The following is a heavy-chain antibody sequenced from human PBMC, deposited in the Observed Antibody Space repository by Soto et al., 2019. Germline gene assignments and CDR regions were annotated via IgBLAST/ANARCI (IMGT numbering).Heavy chain of an antibody. V-gene: IGHV3-48*01. CDR3: APTTNWFDP. D-gene: IGHD1-1*01. CDR2: ISSSSTTI. Sequence: DVQLVESGGGLVQPGGSLRLSCAASGFNFRIYTMNWVRQAPGKGLEWVSYISSSSTTIYYADSVKGRFTISRDTAKNSLYLQMNSLRAEDTAGYYCAPTTNWFDPWGQGTLVTVSS. J-gene: IGHJ5*02. CDR1: GFNFRIYT.